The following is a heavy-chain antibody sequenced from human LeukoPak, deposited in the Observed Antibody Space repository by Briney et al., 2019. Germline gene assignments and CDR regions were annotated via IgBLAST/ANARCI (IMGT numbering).Heavy chain of an antibody. J-gene: IGHJ4*02. V-gene: IGHV3-74*01. CDR3: ARGDGYGMDY. D-gene: IGHD5-24*01. Sequence: GGSLRLSCAASGFTLSSYWMHWVRQAPGKGLVWVSSIKSDGSATSHADSVKGRFTISRDNAKNTLYLQMNSLRAKDVAVYYRARGDGYGMDYWGQGTRVTASS. CDR1: GFTLSSYW. CDR2: IKSDGSAT.